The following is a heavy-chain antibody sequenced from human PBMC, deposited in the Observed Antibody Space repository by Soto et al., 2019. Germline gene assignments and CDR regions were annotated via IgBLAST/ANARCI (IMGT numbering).Heavy chain of an antibody. D-gene: IGHD1-1*01. CDR2: ISGSDGST. Sequence: GGSLRLSCAASGFTFSNYAMNWVRQAPGKGLEWVSVISGSDGSTYYADSVKGRFTISRDNSKNTLYLQMNSLRAEDTAVYYCAKRATGTYFDYWGQGTLVTVSS. CDR3: AKRATGTYFDY. CDR1: GFTFSNYA. J-gene: IGHJ4*02. V-gene: IGHV3-23*01.